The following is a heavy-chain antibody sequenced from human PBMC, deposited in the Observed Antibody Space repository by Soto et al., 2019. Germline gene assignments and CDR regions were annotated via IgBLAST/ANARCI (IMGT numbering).Heavy chain of an antibody. Sequence: ASVKVSCKASGYTFTSYAMHWVRQAPGQRLEWMGWINAGNGNTKYSQKFQGRVTITRDTSVSTAYMELSSLRSEDTAVYYCARALGITWSGHCHRLYYYYYMYVWGKVTTVTVAS. D-gene: IGHD3-3*01. V-gene: IGHV1-3*01. CDR2: INAGNGNT. CDR1: GYTFTSYA. J-gene: IGHJ6*03. CDR3: ARALGITWSGHCHRLYYYYYMYV.